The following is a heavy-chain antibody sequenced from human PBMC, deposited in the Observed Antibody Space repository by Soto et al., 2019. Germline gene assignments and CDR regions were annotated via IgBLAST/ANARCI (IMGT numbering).Heavy chain of an antibody. Sequence: SETLSLTCNASGGSITSSGSAWGWIRQSPGKGLEWIGTIDYSGNIYYIPSLKSRITISVDASKNQISLKLSSVTAADTAVYYCARHIHNQGFEYYFDSWGQGTLVTVPS. J-gene: IGHJ4*02. CDR1: GGSITSSGSA. D-gene: IGHD1-1*01. V-gene: IGHV4-39*01. CDR3: ARHIHNQGFEYYFDS. CDR2: IDYSGNI.